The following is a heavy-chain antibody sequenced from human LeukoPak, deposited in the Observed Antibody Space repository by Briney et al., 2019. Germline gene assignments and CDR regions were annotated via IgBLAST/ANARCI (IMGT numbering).Heavy chain of an antibody. V-gene: IGHV3-23*01. CDR1: GFTFSSYA. D-gene: IGHD6-13*01. J-gene: IGHJ4*02. Sequence: GGSLRLSCAASGFTFSSYAMSWVRQAPGKGLEWVSAISGSGGSTYYADSVKGRFTISRDNAKNSLYLQMNSLRVEDTAVYYCARGAAVGTSRFDYWGQGTLVTVSS. CDR2: ISGSGGST. CDR3: ARGAAVGTSRFDY.